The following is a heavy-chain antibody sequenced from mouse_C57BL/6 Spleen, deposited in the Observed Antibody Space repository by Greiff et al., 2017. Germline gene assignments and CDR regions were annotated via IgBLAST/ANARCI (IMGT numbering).Heavy chain of an antibody. Sequence: VQLKQSGPELVKPGASVKISCKASGYSFTGYYMNWVKQSPEKSLEWIGEINPSTGGTTYNQKFKAKATLTVDKSASTAYMQLKSLTSEDSAVYYCARGPRYYEGAGFAYGGQGTLVTVSA. D-gene: IGHD2-4*01. CDR1: GYSFTGYY. CDR3: ARGPRYYEGAGFAY. CDR2: INPSTGGT. V-gene: IGHV1-42*01. J-gene: IGHJ3*01.